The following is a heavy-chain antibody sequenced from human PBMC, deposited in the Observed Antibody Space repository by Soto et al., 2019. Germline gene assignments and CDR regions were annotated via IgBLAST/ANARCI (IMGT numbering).Heavy chain of an antibody. CDR3: ANDYNNYEGDCMDF. CDR1: GVTFSIYT. CDR2: IIPIFVPA. D-gene: IGHD4-4*01. Sequence: QVQLVQSEVEVKKPGSSVKVSCKTSGVTFSIYTINWVRQAPGQGLEWMGGIIPIFVPADYEQKFQGRVTSAADKSTSTAYMELSSLSSEDTTIYYSANDYNNYEGDCMDFWGQGTPVTVSS. J-gene: IGHJ6*02. V-gene: IGHV1-69*06.